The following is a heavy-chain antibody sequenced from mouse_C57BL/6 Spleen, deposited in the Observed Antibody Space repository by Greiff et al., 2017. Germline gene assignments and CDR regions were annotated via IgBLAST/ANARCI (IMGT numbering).Heavy chain of an antibody. D-gene: IGHD1-1*02. CDR2: IDPSDSYT. CDR1: GYTFTSYW. J-gene: IGHJ4*01. Sequence: VQLQQPGAELVRPGTSVKLSCKASGYTFTSYWMHWVKQRPGQGLEWIGVIDPSDSYTNYNQKFKGKATLTVDTSSSTAYMQRSSLTSEDSAVYYCARKLSYAMDYWGQGTSVTVSS. V-gene: IGHV1-59*01. CDR3: ARKLSYAMDY.